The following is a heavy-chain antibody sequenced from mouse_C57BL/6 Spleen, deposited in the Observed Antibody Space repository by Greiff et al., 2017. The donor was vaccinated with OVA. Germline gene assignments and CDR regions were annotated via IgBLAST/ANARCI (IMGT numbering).Heavy chain of an antibody. D-gene: IGHD1-1*01. Sequence: ESGPGLVKPSQSLSLTCSVTGYSITSGYYWNWIRQFPGNKLEWMGYISYDGSNNYNPSLKNRISITRDTSKNQFFLKLNSVTTEDTATYYCARATVVAHFDYWGQGTTLTVSS. J-gene: IGHJ2*01. V-gene: IGHV3-6*01. CDR3: ARATVVAHFDY. CDR1: GYSITSGYY. CDR2: ISYDGSN.